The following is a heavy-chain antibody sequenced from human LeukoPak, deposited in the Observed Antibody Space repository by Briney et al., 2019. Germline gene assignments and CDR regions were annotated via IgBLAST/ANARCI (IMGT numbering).Heavy chain of an antibody. CDR2: IYTSGST. Sequence: PSQTLSLTCTVSGGSISSGSYYWSWIRQPAGKGLEWIGRIYTSGSTNYNLSLKSRVTISVDTSKNQFSLKLSSVTAADTAVYYCARVFPGGGYFDYWGQGTLVTVSS. J-gene: IGHJ4*02. D-gene: IGHD3-16*01. CDR1: GGSISSGSYY. CDR3: ARVFPGGGYFDY. V-gene: IGHV4-61*02.